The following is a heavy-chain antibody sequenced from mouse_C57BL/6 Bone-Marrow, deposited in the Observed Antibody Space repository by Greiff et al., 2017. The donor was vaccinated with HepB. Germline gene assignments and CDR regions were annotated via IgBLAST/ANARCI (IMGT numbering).Heavy chain of an antibody. CDR1: GYTFTSYG. Sequence: VQLQQSGAELARPGASVKLSCKASGYTFTSYGISWVKQRTGQGLEWIGEIYHRSGNTYYNEKFKGKATLTADKSSSTAYMELRSLTSEDSAVYFCARFYYFDYWGQGTTLTVSS. CDR2: IYHRSGNT. J-gene: IGHJ2*01. V-gene: IGHV1-81*01. CDR3: ARFYYFDY.